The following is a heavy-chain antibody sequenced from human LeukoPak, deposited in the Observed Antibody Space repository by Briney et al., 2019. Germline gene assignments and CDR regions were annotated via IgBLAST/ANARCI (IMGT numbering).Heavy chain of an antibody. CDR3: AREIESMDV. Sequence: GGSLRLSCAASGFTFSSYAMHWVRQAPGKGLEWVAVISYDGSNKYYADSVKSRFTISRDNSKNTLYLQMNSLRAEDTAVYYCAREIESMDVWGQGTTVTVSS. CDR1: GFTFSSYA. V-gene: IGHV3-30-3*01. CDR2: ISYDGSNK. J-gene: IGHJ6*02.